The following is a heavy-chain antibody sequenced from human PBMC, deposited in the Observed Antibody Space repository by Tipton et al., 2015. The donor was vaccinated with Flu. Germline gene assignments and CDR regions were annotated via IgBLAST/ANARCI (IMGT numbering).Heavy chain of an antibody. CDR3: ARRDYSNYVSEPKNWFDS. J-gene: IGHJ5*01. V-gene: IGHV4-39*02. Sequence: TLSLTCTVSGGSISSHTFYWSWIRQPPGKGLEWIGNVHQTGSTYYNPSLRSRVTITVDRPKNHFSLRLTSVTAADTAVYYCARRDYSNYVSEPKNWFDSWGQGTLVTVSS. CDR1: GGSISSHTFY. CDR2: VHQTGST. D-gene: IGHD4-11*01.